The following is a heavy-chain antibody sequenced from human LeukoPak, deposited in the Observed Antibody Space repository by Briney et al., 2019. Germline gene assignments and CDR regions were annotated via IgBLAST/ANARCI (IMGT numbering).Heavy chain of an antibody. J-gene: IGHJ4*02. CDR3: ASFRVFAGFDY. CDR1: GAXISSSY. CDR2: IHYTGTT. Sequence: SETLSLTCIVSGAXISSSYCSWIRQPPGKGLEWIGYIHYTGTTNYNPSLKSRVTTSLDTSKNQFSLKLSSVTAGDTAVYYCASFRVFAGFDYWGLGALVTVSS. V-gene: IGHV4-59*08.